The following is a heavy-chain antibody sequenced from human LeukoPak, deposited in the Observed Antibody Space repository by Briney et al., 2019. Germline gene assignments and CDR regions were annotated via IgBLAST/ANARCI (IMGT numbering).Heavy chain of an antibody. V-gene: IGHV3-23*01. CDR3: ARTRSVAAAGTNDY. CDR2: ISGSGGST. Sequence: GGSLRLSCAASGFTFTSYAMSWVRQAPGKGLEWVSAISGSGGSTYYADSVKGRFTISRDNSKNTLYLQMNSLRAEDTAVYYCARTRSVAAAGTNDYWGQGTLVTVSS. J-gene: IGHJ4*02. D-gene: IGHD6-13*01. CDR1: GFTFTSYA.